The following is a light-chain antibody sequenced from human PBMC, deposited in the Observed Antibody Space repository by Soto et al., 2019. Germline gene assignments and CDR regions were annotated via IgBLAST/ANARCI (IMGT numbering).Light chain of an antibody. CDR1: QSVSSSY. V-gene: IGKV3-20*01. Sequence: EIVLTQSPGTLSLSPGERATLSCRASQSVSSSYLAWYQQKPGQAPRLLIYGASSRATGIPDRFSGTGSGGDFTLTISRLEPEDFAVYYCQQYGRSPRTFGGGTKVEIK. CDR2: GAS. J-gene: IGKJ4*01. CDR3: QQYGRSPRT.